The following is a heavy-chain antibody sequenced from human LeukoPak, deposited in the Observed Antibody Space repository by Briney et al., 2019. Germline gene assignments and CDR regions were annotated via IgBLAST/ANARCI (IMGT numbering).Heavy chain of an antibody. CDR1: GFTFSSSA. V-gene: IGHV3-48*01. J-gene: IGHJ4*02. Sequence: GGSLRLPCAASGFTFSSSAMSWVRQAPGKGLEWLSYISKGGSVMYHADSVKGRFTISRDTATKSVSLQMNRLRVDDTAIYFCARDWDRYFDFWGQGTPVTVSS. D-gene: IGHD1-26*01. CDR2: ISKGGSVM. CDR3: ARDWDRYFDF.